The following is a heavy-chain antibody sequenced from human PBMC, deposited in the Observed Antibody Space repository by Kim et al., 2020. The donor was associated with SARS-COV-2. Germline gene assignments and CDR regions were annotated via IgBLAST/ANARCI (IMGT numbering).Heavy chain of an antibody. CDR2: INHSGST. J-gene: IGHJ6*03. D-gene: IGHD2-15*01. V-gene: IGHV4-34*01. CDR1: GGSFSGYY. CDR3: ARGHCSGGSCYSRWYYYYYYMDV. Sequence: SETLSLTCAVYGGSFSGYYWSWIRQPPGKGLEWIGEINHSGSTNYNPSLKSRVTISVDTSKNQFSLTLSSVTAADTAVYYCARGHCSGGSCYSRWYYYYYYMDVWGKGTTVTVSS.